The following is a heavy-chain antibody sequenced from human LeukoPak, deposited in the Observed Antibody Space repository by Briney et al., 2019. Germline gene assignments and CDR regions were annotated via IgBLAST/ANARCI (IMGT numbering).Heavy chain of an antibody. CDR1: GGSISSSSYY. Sequence: SETLSLTCTVSGGSISSSSYYWGWIRQPPGKGLEWIGSIYYSGSTYYNPSLKSRVTISVDTSKNQFSLKLSSVTAADTAVYYCARRAYMVRGVPALKFDYWGQGTLVTVSS. CDR2: IYYSGST. D-gene: IGHD3-10*01. J-gene: IGHJ4*02. CDR3: ARRAYMVRGVPALKFDY. V-gene: IGHV4-39*01.